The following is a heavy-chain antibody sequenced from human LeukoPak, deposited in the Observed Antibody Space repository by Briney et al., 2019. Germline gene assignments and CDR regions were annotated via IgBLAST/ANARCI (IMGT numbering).Heavy chain of an antibody. Sequence: PSETLSLIRAVSGGSISSSNWWSWVRQPPGKGLEWIGEIYHSGSTNYNPSLKSRVTISVDKSKNQFSLKLSSVTAADTAVYYCASYCGGDCYSWGAFDIWGQGTMVTVSS. J-gene: IGHJ3*02. CDR2: IYHSGST. D-gene: IGHD2-21*02. CDR3: ASYCGGDCYSWGAFDI. CDR1: GGSISSSNW. V-gene: IGHV4-4*02.